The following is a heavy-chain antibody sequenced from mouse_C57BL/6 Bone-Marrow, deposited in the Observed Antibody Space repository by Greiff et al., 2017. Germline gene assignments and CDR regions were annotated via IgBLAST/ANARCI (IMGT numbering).Heavy chain of an antibody. V-gene: IGHV1-4*01. J-gene: IGHJ3*01. CDR1: GYTFTSYT. Sequence: QVQLQQSGAELARPGASVKMSCKASGYTFTSYTMHWVKQRPGQGLEWIGYINPSSGYTKYNQKFKDKATLTAYKSSSTAYMQLSSLTSEDSAVYYCAGGERRGFAYWGQGTLVTVSA. CDR3: AGGERRGFAY. CDR2: INPSSGYT.